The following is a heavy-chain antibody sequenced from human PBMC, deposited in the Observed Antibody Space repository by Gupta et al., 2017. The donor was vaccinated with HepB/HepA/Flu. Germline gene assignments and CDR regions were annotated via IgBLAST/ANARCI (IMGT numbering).Heavy chain of an antibody. Sequence: QVQLVESGGGVVQPGRSLRLSCAASGYTFSNYGMHWVRQAPGKGLEWVTVIYYDGNNKYYVDSVKGRFTVSRDNSKNTVYLQMNSLRDEDTAVYYCARVKTGDWAMDVWGQGTTVTVSS. V-gene: IGHV3-33*01. J-gene: IGHJ6*02. D-gene: IGHD2-21*02. CDR1: GYTFSNYG. CDR2: IYYDGNNK. CDR3: ARVKTGDWAMDV.